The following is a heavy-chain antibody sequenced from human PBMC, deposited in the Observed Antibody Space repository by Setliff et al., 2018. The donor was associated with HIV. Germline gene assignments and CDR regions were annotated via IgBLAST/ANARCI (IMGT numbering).Heavy chain of an antibody. V-gene: IGHV4-39*01. CDR1: DGSISSSSYY. CDR3: ARQSGYTRGWDIFGLVAGSFDI. D-gene: IGHD3-3*01. CDR2: IYYVGNT. Sequence: SETLSLTCNVSDGSISSSSYYWAWIRQPPGKGLEWIGTIYYVGNTYYRPSLKSRVTVSIDTSKNQFSLSLNSVTAADTAVYYCARQSGYTRGWDIFGLVAGSFDIWGQGTMGT. J-gene: IGHJ3*02.